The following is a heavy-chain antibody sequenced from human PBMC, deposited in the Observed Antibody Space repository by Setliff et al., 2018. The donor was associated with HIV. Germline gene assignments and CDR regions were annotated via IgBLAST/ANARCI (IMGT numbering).Heavy chain of an antibody. D-gene: IGHD3-3*01. Sequence: PSETLSLTCSVSGGSTTSGGYYWSWIRQHPGKGLEYIGYIYYSGSTYYNPSLKSRVTMSIDTSTQQFSLNVTSVTAADTAVYYCAGFSYNFWVYRFDHWGQGALVTVSS. CDR3: AGFSYNFWVYRFDH. V-gene: IGHV4-31*03. CDR1: GGSTTSGGYY. J-gene: IGHJ4*02. CDR2: IYYSGST.